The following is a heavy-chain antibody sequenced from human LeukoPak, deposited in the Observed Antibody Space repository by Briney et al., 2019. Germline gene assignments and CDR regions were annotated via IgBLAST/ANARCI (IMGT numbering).Heavy chain of an antibody. Sequence: XXXVXXAXXXXXXWVXAISGSGGSTYYADSVKGRFTISRDNSKNTLYLQMNSLRAEDTAVYYCAKTGYGDYNYYFDYWGQGTLVTVSS. CDR3: AKTGYGDYNYYFDY. CDR2: ISGSGGST. J-gene: IGHJ4*02. V-gene: IGHV3-23*01. D-gene: IGHD4-17*01.